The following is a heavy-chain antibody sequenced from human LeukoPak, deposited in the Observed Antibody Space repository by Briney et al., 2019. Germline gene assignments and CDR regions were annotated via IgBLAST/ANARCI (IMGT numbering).Heavy chain of an antibody. J-gene: IGHJ6*03. CDR1: GFTFSSYG. CDR3: AKAGSLWFGELTLIYYYYYMDV. Sequence: GGSLRLSCAASGFTFSSYGMSWVRQAPGKGLEWVSAISGSGGSTYYADSVKGRFTISRVNSKNTLYLQMNSLRAEDTAVYYCAKAGSLWFGELTLIYYYYYMDVWGKGTTVTISS. V-gene: IGHV3-23*01. D-gene: IGHD3-10*01. CDR2: ISGSGGST.